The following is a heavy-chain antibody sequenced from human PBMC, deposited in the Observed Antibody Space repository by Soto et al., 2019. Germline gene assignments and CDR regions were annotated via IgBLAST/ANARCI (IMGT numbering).Heavy chain of an antibody. J-gene: IGHJ4*02. CDR3: ATAYSSGWAFDN. CDR1: GYTFTSYA. V-gene: IGHV1-3*01. CDR2: INGGNGDT. Sequence: QVQLVQSGAEVKKPGASVKVSCKASGYTFTSYAIHWVRQAPGQRLEWMGWINGGNGDTKYSEEFQGRVTITRDTSASTAYMELSTLRPEDTAVYYCATAYSSGWAFDNWGQGTLVTVPS. D-gene: IGHD6-25*01.